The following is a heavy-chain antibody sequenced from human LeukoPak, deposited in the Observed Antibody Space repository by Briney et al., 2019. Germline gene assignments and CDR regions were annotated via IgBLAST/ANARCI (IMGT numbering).Heavy chain of an antibody. CDR3: ARDYYDSSGYYLYNWFDP. CDR2: ISYDGSNK. V-gene: IGHV3-30*03. Sequence: GGSLRLSCAASGFTFSSYGMHWVRQAPGKGLEWVAVISYDGSNKYYADSVKGRFTISRDNSKNTLYLQMNSLRAEDTAVYYCARDYYDSSGYYLYNWFDPWGQGTLVTVSS. J-gene: IGHJ5*02. D-gene: IGHD3-22*01. CDR1: GFTFSSYG.